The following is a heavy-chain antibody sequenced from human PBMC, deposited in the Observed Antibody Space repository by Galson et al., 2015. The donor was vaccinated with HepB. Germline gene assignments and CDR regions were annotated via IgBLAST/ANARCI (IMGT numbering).Heavy chain of an antibody. CDR1: GFTVSSNY. J-gene: IGHJ4*02. Sequence: SLRLSCAASGFTVSSNYMSWVRQAPGKGLECVSVIYSDGRTDYADSMKGRFTISRDNAKMSLYLQMNGLRAEDTAVYYCVFLRGNDLKPLDYWGQGTLVTVSS. D-gene: IGHD4-23*01. V-gene: IGHV3-53*01. CDR2: IYSDGRT. CDR3: VFLRGNDLKPLDY.